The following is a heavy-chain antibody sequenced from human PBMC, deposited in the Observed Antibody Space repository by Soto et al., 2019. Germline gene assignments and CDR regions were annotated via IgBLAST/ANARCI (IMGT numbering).Heavy chain of an antibody. D-gene: IGHD3-3*01. CDR2: IYYSGST. V-gene: IGHV4-31*03. J-gene: IGHJ6*02. Sequence: SETLSLTCTVSGGSISSGGYYWSWIRQHPGKGLEWIEYIYYSGSTYYNPSLKSRVTISVDTSKNQFSLKLSSVTAADTAVYYCAVREWLLDPYYYYGMDVWGQGTTVTVSS. CDR3: AVREWLLDPYYYYGMDV. CDR1: GGSISSGGYY.